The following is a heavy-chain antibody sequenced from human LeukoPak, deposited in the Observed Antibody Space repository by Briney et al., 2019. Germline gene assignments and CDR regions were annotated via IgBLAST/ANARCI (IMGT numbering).Heavy chain of an antibody. CDR3: ARVASGYYYDSSGWTNYYYMDV. J-gene: IGHJ6*03. CDR2: INGDGSST. Sequence: GGSLRLSCAASGFTFSSFWMHWVRQAPGKGLVWVSRINGDGSSTSHADSVKGRFTISRDNAKNTLYLQMNSLRAEDTAVYYCARVASGYYYDSSGWTNYYYMDVWGKGTTVTISS. CDR1: GFTFSSFW. V-gene: IGHV3-74*01. D-gene: IGHD3-22*01.